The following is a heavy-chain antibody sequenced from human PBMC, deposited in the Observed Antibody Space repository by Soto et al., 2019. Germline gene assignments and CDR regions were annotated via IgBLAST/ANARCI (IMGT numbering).Heavy chain of an antibody. Sequence: PSQPLSLPYTVSGGSITSYYWSWIRQPPGKGLEWIGYIYYSGSTNYNPSLKSRVTISVDTSKNQFSLKLSSVTAADTAAYYCARHEWFDPWGQGTLVTVSS. V-gene: IGHV4-59*08. CDR1: GGSITSYY. CDR2: IYYSGST. J-gene: IGHJ5*02. CDR3: ARHEWFDP.